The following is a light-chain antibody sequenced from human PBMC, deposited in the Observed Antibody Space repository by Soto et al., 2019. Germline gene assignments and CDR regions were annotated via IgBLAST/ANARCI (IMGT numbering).Light chain of an antibody. CDR2: GAS. CDR3: QQYDSSLLT. J-gene: IGKJ4*01. CDR1: QSVSSSY. V-gene: IGKV3-20*01. Sequence: EIVLTQSPGTLSLSPGERATLSCRASQSVSSSYLAWYQQKPGQAPRLLICGASSRATGIPDRFSGSGSGTDFTLTISRLEPEDFAVYYCQQYDSSLLTFGGGTKVEIK.